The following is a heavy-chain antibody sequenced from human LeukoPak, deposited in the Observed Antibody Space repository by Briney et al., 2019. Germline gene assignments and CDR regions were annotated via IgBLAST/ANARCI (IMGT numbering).Heavy chain of an antibody. J-gene: IGHJ5*02. D-gene: IGHD6-13*01. CDR3: ARSQLVRRVPPRSNWFDP. CDR1: GGSISSGGYY. CDR2: IYYSGST. Sequence: SESLSLTCTVSGGSISSGGYYWSWIRQHPGKGLEWIGYIYYSGSTYYNPSLKSRVTISVDTSKTQFSLKLSSVTAADTAVYYCARSQLVRRVPPRSNWFDPWGQGTLVTVSS. V-gene: IGHV4-31*03.